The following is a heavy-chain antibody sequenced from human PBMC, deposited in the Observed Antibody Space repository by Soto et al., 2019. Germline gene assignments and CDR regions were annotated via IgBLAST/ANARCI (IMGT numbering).Heavy chain of an antibody. J-gene: IGHJ6*02. CDR1: GYTFTSYA. Sequence: QVQLVQSGAEVKKPGASVKISCKTSGYTFTSYALHWVRQAPGQRLEWMGWINAGNGNTKYSRKFQGRVIITRDTSASTAYMELRILRSEDTAVYYCARDAGGMDVWGQGTTVTVSS. CDR2: INAGNGNT. V-gene: IGHV1-3*01. CDR3: ARDAGGMDV.